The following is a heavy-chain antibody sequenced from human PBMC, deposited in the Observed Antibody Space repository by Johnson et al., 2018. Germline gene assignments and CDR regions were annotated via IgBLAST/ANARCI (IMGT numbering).Heavy chain of an antibody. D-gene: IGHD2-8*01. CDR3: VREAYCPNSVCQYNGMDV. Sequence: QVQLQESGPGLVKPSETLSLTCTVSGGSISPYYWSWNRQPPGKGLEWIGYINSRGTTNYNPSVESRLTILVDTSKNQIPLKLRSVTAADTAVYYCVREAYCPNSVCQYNGMDVWGQGTMVTVSS. CDR2: INSRGTT. CDR1: GGSISPYY. V-gene: IGHV4-59*01. J-gene: IGHJ6*02.